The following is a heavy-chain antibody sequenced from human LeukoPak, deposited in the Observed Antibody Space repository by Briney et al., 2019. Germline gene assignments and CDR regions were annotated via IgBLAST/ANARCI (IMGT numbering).Heavy chain of an antibody. V-gene: IGHV3-30*02. CDR2: IWYDGRDK. CDR1: GFTFSGCG. J-gene: IGHJ4*02. D-gene: IGHD5-18*01. CDR3: AKDPYSYGSYFDY. Sequence: GGFLRLSCAASGFTFSGCGMHWVRQAPGKGLEWVAFIWYDGRDKYYVDSVKGRFTISRDNSKNTLYLQMNSLRAEDTAMYYCAKDPYSYGSYFDYWGQGTLVTVSS.